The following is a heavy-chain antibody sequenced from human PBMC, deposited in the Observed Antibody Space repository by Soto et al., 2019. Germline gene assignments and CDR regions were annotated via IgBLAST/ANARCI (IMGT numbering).Heavy chain of an antibody. CDR2: ISSSSSYI. J-gene: IGHJ4*02. D-gene: IGHD3-9*01. CDR1: GFTFSSYS. V-gene: IGHV3-21*01. CDR3: ARDPYFDWLLPHFARFDY. Sequence: GGSLRLSCAASGFTFSSYSMNWVRQAPGKGLEWVSSISSSSSYIYYADSVKGRFTISRDNAKNSLYLQMNSLRAEDTAVYYCARDPYFDWLLPHFARFDYWGQGTLVTVSS.